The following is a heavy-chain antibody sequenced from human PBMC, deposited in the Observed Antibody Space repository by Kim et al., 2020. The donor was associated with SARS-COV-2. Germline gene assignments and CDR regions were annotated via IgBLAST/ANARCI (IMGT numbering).Heavy chain of an antibody. Sequence: GGSLRLSCAASGFTFSSYAMSWVRQAPGKGLEWVSAISGSGGSTYYADSVKGRFTISRDNSKNTMYLQMNSLRAEDTAVYYCAKTGDRIAARPDYFDYWGQGTLVTVSS. J-gene: IGHJ4*02. CDR2: ISGSGGST. V-gene: IGHV3-23*01. CDR1: GFTFSSYA. CDR3: AKTGDRIAARPDYFDY. D-gene: IGHD6-6*01.